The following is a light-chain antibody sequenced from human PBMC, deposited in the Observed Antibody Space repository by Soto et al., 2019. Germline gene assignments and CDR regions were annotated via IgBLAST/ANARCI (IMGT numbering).Light chain of an antibody. CDR1: NIVRKS. CDR2: YDS. J-gene: IGLJ2*01. V-gene: IGLV3-21*04. CDR3: QVWDSTTDHPV. Sequence: SYELTQPPSVSVAPGQTATLTCGGNNIVRKSVHWYQQRPGQAPVLVISYDSDRPSGIPERISGSNSGDAATLIISGVEAGDEADYFCQVWDSTTDHPVFGGGTKLTVL.